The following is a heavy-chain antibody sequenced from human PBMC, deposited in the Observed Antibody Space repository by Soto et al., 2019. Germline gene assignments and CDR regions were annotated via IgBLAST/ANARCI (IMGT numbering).Heavy chain of an antibody. J-gene: IGHJ6*03. CDR1: GGSFSGYY. Sequence: SETLSLTCAVYGGSFSGYYWSWIRQPPGKGLEWIGEINHSGSTNYNPSLKSRVTISVDTSKNQFSLKLSSVTAADTAVYYCASVPRTYSSSSQNYYYYMDVWGKGTTVTVSS. V-gene: IGHV4-34*01. D-gene: IGHD6-6*01. CDR2: INHSGST. CDR3: ASVPRTYSSSSQNYYYYMDV.